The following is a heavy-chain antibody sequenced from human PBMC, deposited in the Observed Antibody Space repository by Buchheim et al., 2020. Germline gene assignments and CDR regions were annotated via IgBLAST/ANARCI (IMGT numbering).Heavy chain of an antibody. J-gene: IGHJ4*02. CDR2: INPSSGST. CDR1: GYTFTSYY. D-gene: IGHD2-8*02. V-gene: IGHV1-46*01. CDR3: ARVSCTAGTCSDFDY. Sequence: QVQLVQSGAEVKKPGASVKVSCKASGYTFTSYYVHWVRQAPGQGLEWMGIINPSSGSTSYSQKFQGRVTMTRETSTSTVYMELSSLSSADTAVEYCARVSCTAGTCSDFDYWGQGTL.